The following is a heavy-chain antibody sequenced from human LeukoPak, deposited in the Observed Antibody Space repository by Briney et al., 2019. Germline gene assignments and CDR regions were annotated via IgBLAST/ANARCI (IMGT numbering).Heavy chain of an antibody. CDR3: ARGYYYGSGSYALNWFDP. Sequence: PSETLSLTCAVYGGSFSGYYWSWIRQPPGKGLEWIGEINHSGSTNYNPSLKSRVTTSVDTSKNQFSLKLSSVTAADTAVYYCARGYYYGSGSYALNWFDPWGQGTLVTVSS. J-gene: IGHJ5*02. V-gene: IGHV4-34*01. D-gene: IGHD3-10*01. CDR2: INHSGST. CDR1: GGSFSGYY.